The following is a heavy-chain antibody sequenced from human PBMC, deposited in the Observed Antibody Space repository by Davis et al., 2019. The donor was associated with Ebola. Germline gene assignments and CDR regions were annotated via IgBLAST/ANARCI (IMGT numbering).Heavy chain of an antibody. D-gene: IGHD6-19*01. Sequence: ASVKVSCKSSGDTFNTYSISWIRQAPGQGLEWMGWMNPNSGNTGYAQKFQGRVTMTRDTSISTAYMELSSLISDDTAVYYCARRLSMAGTLPDHWGQGTLVTVSS. CDR2: MNPNSGNT. CDR1: GDTFNTYS. J-gene: IGHJ5*02. CDR3: ARRLSMAGTLPDH. V-gene: IGHV1-8*02.